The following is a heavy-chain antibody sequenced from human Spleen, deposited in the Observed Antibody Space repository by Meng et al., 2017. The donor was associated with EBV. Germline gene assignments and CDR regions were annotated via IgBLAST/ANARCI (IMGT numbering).Heavy chain of an antibody. J-gene: IGHJ5*02. Sequence: QLVQAGTGVKKPGASVKVSCKGFGYSFYKDGISWVRQAPGQGLEWMGWISAYNGNTNYAQNFQGRVNVTTDRSTTTAYMELSNLRSDDTAVYYCARGIAANWFDPWGQGTLVTVSS. CDR3: ARGIAANWFDP. CDR2: ISAYNGNT. V-gene: IGHV1-18*01. CDR1: GYSFYKDG. D-gene: IGHD6-25*01.